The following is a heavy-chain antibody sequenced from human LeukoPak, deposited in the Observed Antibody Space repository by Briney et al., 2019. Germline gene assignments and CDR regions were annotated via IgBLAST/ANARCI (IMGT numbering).Heavy chain of an antibody. V-gene: IGHV2-5*01. Sequence: ESGPTLVNPTQTLTLTCTFSGFSLGTSGVGVGWIRQPPGKALEWLALIYWNDDKRYSPSLKSRLTITKDTSKNQVVLTMTNMDPVDTATYYCAQGYDFWSGYYFDYWGQGTLVTVSS. CDR3: AQGYDFWSGYYFDY. J-gene: IGHJ4*02. CDR2: IYWNDDK. D-gene: IGHD3-3*01. CDR1: GFSLGTSGVG.